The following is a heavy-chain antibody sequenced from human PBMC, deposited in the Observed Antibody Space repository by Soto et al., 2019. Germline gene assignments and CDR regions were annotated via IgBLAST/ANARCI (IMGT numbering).Heavy chain of an antibody. J-gene: IGHJ4*02. CDR1: GFTFSTYA. Sequence: PGGSLRLSCAASGFTFSTYAMSWVRQAPGKGLEWVSAISGDGDSTYYADSVRGRFTISRDNSRNTLYLQMNSLRAEDTGLYYCAKGRGVAGNFAYRGQGTLDTVSS. V-gene: IGHV3-23*01. CDR2: ISGDGDST. D-gene: IGHD1-1*01. CDR3: AKGRGVAGNFAY.